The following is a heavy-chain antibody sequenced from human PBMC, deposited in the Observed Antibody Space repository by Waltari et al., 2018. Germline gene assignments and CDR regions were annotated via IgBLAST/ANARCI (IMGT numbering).Heavy chain of an antibody. Sequence: QVQLVQSGAEVKKPGASVKVSCKVSGYTLPELSMHWVRQAPGKGLEWMGGFNPEDCEPIYAQKFQGRVTMTEDTSTDTAYMELSSLRSEDTAVYYCALHLEMATIHETLHDACDIWGQGTMVTVSS. CDR3: ALHLEMATIHETLHDACDI. D-gene: IGHD5-12*01. V-gene: IGHV1-24*01. J-gene: IGHJ3*02. CDR2: FNPEDCEP. CDR1: GYTLPELS.